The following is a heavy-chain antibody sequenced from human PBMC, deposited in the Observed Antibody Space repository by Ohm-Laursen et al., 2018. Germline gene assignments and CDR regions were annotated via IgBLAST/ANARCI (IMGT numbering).Heavy chain of an antibody. CDR3: VRGLADGVHLN. Sequence: GSLRLSCAASGFTINSNYMNWARQAPGKGLEWVSVIYTGDITSYADSVKGRFTISRDISKNALYLHMNSLRAEDRSVYYCVRGLADGVHLNWGQGTLVAVSS. CDR1: GFTINSNY. V-gene: IGHV3-66*01. J-gene: IGHJ4*02. D-gene: IGHD4-17*01. CDR2: IYTGDIT.